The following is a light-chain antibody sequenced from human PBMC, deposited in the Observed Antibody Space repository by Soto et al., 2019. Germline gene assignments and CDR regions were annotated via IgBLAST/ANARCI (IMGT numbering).Light chain of an antibody. V-gene: IGKV1-33*01. Sequence: QVTQSPSSLSGPVGDRDTVTCRASQDISSYLNWYQQKPGKAPKLLIYDASNLETGVPARFSGSGSGTDFTFTISSLQPEDIAAYYCQQYDSPPLTFGGGTKVDI. CDR2: DAS. CDR1: QDISSY. CDR3: QQYDSPPLT. J-gene: IGKJ4*02.